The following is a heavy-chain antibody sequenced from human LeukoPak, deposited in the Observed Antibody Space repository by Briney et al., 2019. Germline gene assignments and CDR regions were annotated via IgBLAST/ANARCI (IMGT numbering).Heavy chain of an antibody. CDR2: IYYSGST. CDR1: GGSISSYY. Sequence: TSETLSLTCTVSGGSISSYYWSWIRQPPGKGLEWIGYIYYSGSTNYNPSLKSRVTISVDTSKNQFSLKLSSVTAADTAVYYCARVERYYEAFDIWGQGTMVTVSS. CDR3: ARVERYYEAFDI. V-gene: IGHV4-59*01. J-gene: IGHJ3*02. D-gene: IGHD3-3*01.